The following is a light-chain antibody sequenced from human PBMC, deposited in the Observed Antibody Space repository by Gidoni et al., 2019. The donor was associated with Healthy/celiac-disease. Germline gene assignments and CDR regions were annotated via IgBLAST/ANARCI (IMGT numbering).Light chain of an antibody. V-gene: IGKV1-8*01. J-gene: IGKJ1*01. Sequence: AIRMTQSPSSFSASTGDRVTITCRASQGIRSYLAWYQQKPGKAPKLLIYAASTLQSGVPSRFSGSGSGADFTLTISCLQSEDFATYYCLQYYSYPRTFGQGTKVEIK. CDR1: QGIRSY. CDR3: LQYYSYPRT. CDR2: AAS.